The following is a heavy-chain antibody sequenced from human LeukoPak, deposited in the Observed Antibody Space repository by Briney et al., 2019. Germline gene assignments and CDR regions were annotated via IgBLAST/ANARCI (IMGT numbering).Heavy chain of an antibody. D-gene: IGHD6-13*01. CDR1: RFTFTSSG. V-gene: IGHV3-23*01. CDR3: AKQSYSNSWNNFDY. Sequence: GGTLRLSCSASRFTFTSSGTSWVRQAPGKGLERVSAISGSGGSTYYADSVRGRLTISRDNSKNTLYLQMNSLRAEDTAVYYCAKQSYSNSWNNFDYWGQGTLVTVSS. J-gene: IGHJ4*02. CDR2: ISGSGGST.